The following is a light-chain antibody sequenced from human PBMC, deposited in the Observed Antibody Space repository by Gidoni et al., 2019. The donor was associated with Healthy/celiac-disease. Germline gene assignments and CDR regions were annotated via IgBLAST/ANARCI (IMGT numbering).Light chain of an antibody. V-gene: IGKV3-11*01. CDR3: QQRSNWLT. J-gene: IGKJ4*01. CDR1: QSVSSY. CDR2: DAS. Sequence: EIVLPHSPATLSLSPGERATLSCSASQSVSSYLAWYQQKPGQAPRLLIYDASNRATGILARCSGSGSGTDFTLTISSLEPEDFEGYYGQQRSNWLTFGGGTKVEIK.